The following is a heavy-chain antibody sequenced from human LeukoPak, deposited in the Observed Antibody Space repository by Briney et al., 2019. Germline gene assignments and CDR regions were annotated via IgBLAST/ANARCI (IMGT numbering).Heavy chain of an antibody. CDR1: GYTFTSYY. J-gene: IGHJ4*02. D-gene: IGHD2-8*01. CDR3: ARSLMVYCFDY. Sequence: ASVKVSCKASGYTFTSYYMHWVRQAPGQGLEWMGIINPSGGSTSYAQKFQGRVTMTRDMSTSTVYMELSSLRSEDTAVYYCARSLMVYCFDYWGQGTLVTVSS. CDR2: INPSGGST. V-gene: IGHV1-46*01.